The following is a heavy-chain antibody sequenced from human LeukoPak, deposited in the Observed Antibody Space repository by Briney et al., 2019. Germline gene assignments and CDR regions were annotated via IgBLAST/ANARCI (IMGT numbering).Heavy chain of an antibody. CDR3: ARGLINVWGSYRYFDY. CDR2: INHSGST. J-gene: IGHJ4*02. Sequence: SETLSLTCAVYGGSFSGYYWSWIRQPPGKGLEWIGEINHSGSTNYNPSLKSRVTISVDTSKNQFSLKLSSVTAADTAVYYCARGLINVWGSYRYFDYWGQGTLATVSS. V-gene: IGHV4-34*01. D-gene: IGHD3-16*02. CDR1: GGSFSGYY.